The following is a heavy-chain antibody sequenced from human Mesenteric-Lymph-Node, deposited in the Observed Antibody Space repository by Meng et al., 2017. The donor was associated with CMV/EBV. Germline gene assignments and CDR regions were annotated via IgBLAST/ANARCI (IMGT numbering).Heavy chain of an antibody. V-gene: IGHV1-69*04. J-gene: IGHJ4*02. Sequence: CKASGGTFSSYTISWVRQAPGQGLEWMGRIIPILGIANYAQKFQGRVTITADKSTSTAYMELSSLRSEDTAVYYCARDLGDYDTPYWGQGTLVTVSS. D-gene: IGHD3-9*01. CDR1: GGTFSSYT. CDR3: ARDLGDYDTPY. CDR2: IIPILGIA.